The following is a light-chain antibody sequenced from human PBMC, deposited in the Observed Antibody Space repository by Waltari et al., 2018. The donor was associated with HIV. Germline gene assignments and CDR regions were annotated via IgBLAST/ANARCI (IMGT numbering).Light chain of an antibody. Sequence: SYVLTQPPSVSVAPGQTARISCGGNNLGRNAVHWYQKKPGQAPVLVVYDDSDRPSGIPERFSGSNSGNTATLTISRVEAGDEADYYCQVWDRSTDHPGVFGGGTKLTLL. CDR1: NLGRNA. CDR3: QVWDRSTDHPGV. J-gene: IGLJ2*01. V-gene: IGLV3-21*02. CDR2: DDS.